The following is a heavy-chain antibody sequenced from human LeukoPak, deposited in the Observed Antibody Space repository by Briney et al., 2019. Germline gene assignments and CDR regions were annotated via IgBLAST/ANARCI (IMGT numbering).Heavy chain of an antibody. CDR3: ARYSGTHYVY. CDR2: IHYTGFT. J-gene: IGHJ4*02. Sequence: SETLSLTCAVSGGSITGYFWGWVRQPPGKGLEGIGYIHYTGFTSYNASLKSRITISVDTSMNQFSLNLNSVTAADTAVYYCARYSGTHYVYWGQGTLVTVSS. D-gene: IGHD1-26*01. CDR1: GGSITGYF. V-gene: IGHV4-59*01.